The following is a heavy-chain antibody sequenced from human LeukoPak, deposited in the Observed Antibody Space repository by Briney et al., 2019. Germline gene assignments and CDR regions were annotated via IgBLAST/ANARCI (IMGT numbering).Heavy chain of an antibody. D-gene: IGHD3-3*01. CDR2: IHNTGGT. V-gene: IGHV4-59*01. J-gene: IGHJ5*02. CDR1: GGSMTDYF. Sequence: PSETLSLTCSVSGGSMTDYFWTWIRQPPGEGLEYIGYIHNTGGTSYNPSLKNRVSMSLDTSKNRFSLTLNSVTAADTAIYYCARDLGVKRAFTPWGQGTLVTVSS. CDR3: ARDLGVKRAFTP.